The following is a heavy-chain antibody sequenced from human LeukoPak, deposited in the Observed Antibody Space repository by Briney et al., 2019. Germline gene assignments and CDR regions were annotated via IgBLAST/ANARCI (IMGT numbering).Heavy chain of an antibody. V-gene: IGHV1-18*01. CDR3: ARDGPLLRYFGWLPVDYYYGMDV. CDR1: GYTFTSYG. D-gene: IGHD3-9*01. Sequence: ASVKVSCKASGYTFTSYGIGWVRQPPAQGLEWMGWISAYKGNTNYAQKLQGRVTMTTDTSTSTAYMELRSLRSDDTAVYYCARDGPLLRYFGWLPVDYYYGMDVWGQGTTVTVSS. CDR2: ISAYKGNT. J-gene: IGHJ6*02.